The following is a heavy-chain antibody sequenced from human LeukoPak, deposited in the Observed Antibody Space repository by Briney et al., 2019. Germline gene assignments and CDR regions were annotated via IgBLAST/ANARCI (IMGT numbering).Heavy chain of an antibody. CDR1: GGSISSYY. J-gene: IGHJ5*02. Sequence: SETLSLTCTVSGGSISSYYWSWIRQPPGKGLEWIGYIYYSGSTNYNPSLRSRVTISVDTSKNQFSLKLSSVTAADTAVYYCASRVDIVATGSSNWFDPWGQGTLVTVSS. V-gene: IGHV4-59*12. D-gene: IGHD5-12*01. CDR2: IYYSGST. CDR3: ASRVDIVATGSSNWFDP.